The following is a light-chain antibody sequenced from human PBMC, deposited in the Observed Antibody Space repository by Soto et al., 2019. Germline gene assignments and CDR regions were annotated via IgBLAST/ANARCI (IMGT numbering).Light chain of an antibody. J-gene: IGLJ3*02. CDR1: SSDVGGYNY. V-gene: IGLV2-8*01. CDR2: EVS. CDR3: SSFTSSSTQV. Sequence: QSALTQPPSASGSPGQSVTISCTGTSSDVGGYNYVSWYQQHPGKAPKLMIYEVSKRPSGVPDRFSGSKSGNTASLTVSGLQAEDEADYYCSSFTSSSTQVFGGGTKLTVL.